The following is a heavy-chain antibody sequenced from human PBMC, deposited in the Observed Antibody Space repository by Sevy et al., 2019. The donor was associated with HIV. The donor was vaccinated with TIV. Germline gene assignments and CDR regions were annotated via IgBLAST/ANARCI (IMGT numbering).Heavy chain of an antibody. D-gene: IGHD4-17*01. CDR3: ASGYGDNRRGWFDP. CDR1: GGSISSYY. CDR2: IYYSGST. J-gene: IGHJ5*02. Sequence: SETLSLTCTVSGGSISSYYWSWIRQPPGKGLEWIGYIYYSGSTNYNPSLKSRVTISVDTSKNQFSLKLSSVTAADTAVYYCASGYGDNRRGWFDPWGQGTLVTVSS. V-gene: IGHV4-59*01.